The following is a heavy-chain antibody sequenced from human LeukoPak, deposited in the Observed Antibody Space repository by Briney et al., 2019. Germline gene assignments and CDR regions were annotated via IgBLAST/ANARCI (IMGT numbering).Heavy chain of an antibody. Sequence: PSETLSLTCAVYGGSFSGDSWSWIRQPPGEGLEWIGEINHGGGTKYNPSLKSRVTISVDTSRNQFSLKLSSVTAADTAVYYCARGGVDWGQGTLVTVSS. D-gene: IGHD3-10*01. CDR3: ARGGVD. CDR1: GGSFSGDS. CDR2: INHGGGT. V-gene: IGHV4-34*01. J-gene: IGHJ4*02.